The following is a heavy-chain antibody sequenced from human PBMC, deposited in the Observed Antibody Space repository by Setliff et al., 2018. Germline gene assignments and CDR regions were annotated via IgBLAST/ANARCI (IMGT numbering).Heavy chain of an antibody. J-gene: IGHJ5*02. CDR3: ARDQFRNSGGLYS. V-gene: IGHV3-48*01. D-gene: IGHD1-7*01. CDR2: ISPTSGSTI. CDR1: GFTLSDYS. Sequence: PGESLKISCTGSGFTLSDYSMNWVRQTPGKGLEWVSSISPTSGSTINYADSVKGRFTIFRDNSKNTLYLQMSSLRADDTAMYYCARDQFRNSGGLYSWGQGTLVTVSS.